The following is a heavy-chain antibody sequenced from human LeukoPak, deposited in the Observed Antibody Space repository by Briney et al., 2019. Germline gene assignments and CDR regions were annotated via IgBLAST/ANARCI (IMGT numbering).Heavy chain of an antibody. CDR3: ARHDQGGATTLDY. J-gene: IGHJ4*02. Sequence: ASVTVSCKASGYTFTSYYMHWVRQAPGQGLEWMGIINPSGGSTSYAQKFQGRVTMTRDTSTSTVYMELSSLRSEDTAMYYCARHDQGGATTLDYWGQGTLVTVSS. V-gene: IGHV1-46*01. D-gene: IGHD1-26*01. CDR1: GYTFTSYY. CDR2: INPSGGST.